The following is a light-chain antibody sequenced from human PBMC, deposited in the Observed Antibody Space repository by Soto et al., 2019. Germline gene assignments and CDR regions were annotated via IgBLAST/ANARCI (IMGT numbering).Light chain of an antibody. CDR2: DAS. CDR3: QQYGCSSIT. V-gene: IGKV3-11*01. CDR1: QSVSIY. Sequence: EVVLAQSPATLSLSPGERATLSCRASQSVSIYLAWYQQRPGQAPRLLISDASNRAPGIPDRFRGSGSGTDFTLTIDRLQPEDFAVYYCQQYGCSSITFGQGTRLEIK. J-gene: IGKJ5*01.